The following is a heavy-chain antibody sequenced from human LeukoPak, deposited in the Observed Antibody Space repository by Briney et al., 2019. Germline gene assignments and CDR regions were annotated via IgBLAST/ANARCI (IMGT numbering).Heavy chain of an antibody. CDR1: GYTFTSYY. CDR3: ATVSALTSYYDILTGLTQTAEYFQH. J-gene: IGHJ1*01. V-gene: IGHV1-46*01. D-gene: IGHD3-9*01. CDR2: INPSGGST. Sequence: GASVKVSCKASGYTFTSYYMHWVRQAPGQGLEWMGIINPSGGSTIYAQKFQGRVTMTEDTSTDTAYMELSSLRSEDTAVYYCATVSALTSYYDILTGLTQTAEYFQHWGQGTLVTVSS.